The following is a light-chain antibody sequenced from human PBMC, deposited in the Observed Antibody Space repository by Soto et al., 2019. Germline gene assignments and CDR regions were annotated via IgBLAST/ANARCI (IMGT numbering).Light chain of an antibody. J-gene: IGLJ3*02. CDR1: SGSVSSSSY. V-gene: IGLV8-61*01. Sequence: QTVVTQEPSFSVSPGRTVTLTCGLSSGSVSSSSYPSWYQQTPGQAPRTLIYNTNTRSSGVPDRFSGSILGNKAALTITGAQADDESDYYCVLFMGSAWVFGGGTKLTVL. CDR2: NTN. CDR3: VLFMGSAWV.